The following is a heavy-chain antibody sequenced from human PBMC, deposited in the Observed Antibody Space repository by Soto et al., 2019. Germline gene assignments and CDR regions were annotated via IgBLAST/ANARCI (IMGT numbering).Heavy chain of an antibody. Sequence: PGGSLILSWAASGFTFTSHAMHWVRQPQGKGLEWVAAISYDEIDKKYASSVKGRFTVSRDNVKNTLSLQMNSLRPEDTAVYYCAKDSGYQLPDNYFYYGLDVWGQGTTVTVSS. D-gene: IGHD2-2*01. J-gene: IGHJ6*02. CDR3: AKDSGYQLPDNYFYYGLDV. V-gene: IGHV3-30*18. CDR1: GFTFTSHA. CDR2: ISYDEIDK.